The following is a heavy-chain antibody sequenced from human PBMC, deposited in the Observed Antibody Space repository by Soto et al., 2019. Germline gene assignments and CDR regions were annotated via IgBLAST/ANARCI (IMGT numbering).Heavy chain of an antibody. CDR3: AKDLIVGASTGY. Sequence: GGSLRLSCAASGFTFSSYGMHWVRQAPGKGLEWVAVISYDGSNKYYADSVKGRFTISRDNSKNTLYLQMNSLRAEDTAVYYCAKDLIVGASTGYWGQGTLVTVSS. J-gene: IGHJ4*02. CDR2: ISYDGSNK. D-gene: IGHD1-26*01. CDR1: GFTFSSYG. V-gene: IGHV3-30*18.